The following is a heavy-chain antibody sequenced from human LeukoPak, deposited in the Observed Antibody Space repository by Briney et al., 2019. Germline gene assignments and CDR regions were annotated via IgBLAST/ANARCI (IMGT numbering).Heavy chain of an antibody. D-gene: IGHD2-15*01. Sequence: SETLSLTCAVYGGSFSGYYWSWIRQPPGKGLEWIGEINHSGSTNYNPSLKSRVTISVDTSKNQFSLKLSSVTAADTAVYCCARSSLVVVVAATPRFDYWGQGTLVTVSS. V-gene: IGHV4-34*01. CDR2: INHSGST. CDR1: GGSFSGYY. CDR3: ARSSLVVVVAATPRFDY. J-gene: IGHJ4*02.